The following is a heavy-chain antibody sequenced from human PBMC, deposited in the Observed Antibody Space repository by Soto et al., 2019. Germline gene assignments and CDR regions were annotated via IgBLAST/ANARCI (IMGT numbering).Heavy chain of an antibody. CDR2: ISSSGGSI. CDR3: ARSWGLYCSSSRCYSPWFDP. Sequence: EVQLVESGGGLVQPGGSLRLSCAGSGFTFNSHEMTWVRQAPGKGLEWISSISSSGGSIYYADSVKGRFTVYRDNAKTSLYLQMNRLRAEDTAVYYCARSWGLYCSSSRCYSPWFDPWGRGTLVTFSS. D-gene: IGHD2-2*02. CDR1: GFTFNSHE. J-gene: IGHJ5*02. V-gene: IGHV3-48*03.